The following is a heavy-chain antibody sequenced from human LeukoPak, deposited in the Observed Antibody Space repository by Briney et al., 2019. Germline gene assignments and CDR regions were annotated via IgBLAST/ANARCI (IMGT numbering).Heavy chain of an antibody. CDR2: ISGSGGST. Sequence: PGGSLRLSCAASGFTFSSYAMSWVRQAPGKGLEWVSAISGSGGSTYYADSVKGRSTISRDNSKNTLYLQMNSLRAEDTAVYYCAKDPKDYYYMDVWGKGTTVTVSS. CDR1: GFTFSSYA. CDR3: AKDPKDYYYMDV. V-gene: IGHV3-23*01. J-gene: IGHJ6*03.